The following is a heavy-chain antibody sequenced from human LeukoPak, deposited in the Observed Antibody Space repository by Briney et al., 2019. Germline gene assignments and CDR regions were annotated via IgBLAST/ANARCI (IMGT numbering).Heavy chain of an antibody. CDR1: GYTSTSYD. D-gene: IGHD6-13*01. CDR3: ARGAIAADYFDY. J-gene: IGHJ4*02. CDR2: ISAYNGNT. Sequence: ASVKVSCKASGYTSTSYDINWVRQAPGQGLEWMGWISAYNGNTNYAQRLQGRVTMTTDTPTNTAYMELRSLRSDDTAVYYCARGAIAADYFDYWGQGTQVTVSS. V-gene: IGHV1-18*01.